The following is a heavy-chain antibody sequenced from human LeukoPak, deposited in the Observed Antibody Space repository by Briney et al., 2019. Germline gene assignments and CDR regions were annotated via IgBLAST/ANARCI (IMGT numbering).Heavy chain of an antibody. J-gene: IGHJ4*02. CDR2: IYYSEST. CDR1: GGSISSYY. D-gene: IGHD3-22*01. Sequence: SETLSLTCTVSGGSISSYYWSWIRQPPGKGLAWIGYIYYSESTNYNPSLKSRVTISVKTSKNQFSLKLSSVTAADTAVYYCARVTGYMIEDYFDYWGQGTLVTVSS. V-gene: IGHV4-59*01. CDR3: ARVTGYMIEDYFDY.